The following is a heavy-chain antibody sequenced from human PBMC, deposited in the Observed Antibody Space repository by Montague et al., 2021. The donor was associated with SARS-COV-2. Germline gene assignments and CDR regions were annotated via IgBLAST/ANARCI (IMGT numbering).Heavy chain of an antibody. V-gene: IGHV4-39*01. Sequence: SETLSLTCTVSGGSITRNYYWGWIRQPPGKGLEWVVNIYYSGTTFINPSLESRVTISVDASKNQFSLNLTSVTAADTAVYYCARPLVRGVPKAFDIWGQGELVIVSS. CDR2: IYYSGTT. CDR1: GGSITRNYY. J-gene: IGHJ3*02. D-gene: IGHD3-10*01. CDR3: ARPLVRGVPKAFDI.